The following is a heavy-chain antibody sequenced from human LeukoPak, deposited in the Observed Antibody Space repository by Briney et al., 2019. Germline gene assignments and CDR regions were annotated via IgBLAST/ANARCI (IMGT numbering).Heavy chain of an antibody. Sequence: ASVKVSCKASGYTFTSYGISWVRQAPGQGLEWMGWISAYNGNTNYAQKLQGRVTMTTDTSTSTAYMELRSLRSDDTAVYYCARADYCTNGVCYTTGWFDPWGREPWSPSPQ. CDR3: ARADYCTNGVCYTTGWFDP. V-gene: IGHV1-18*01. CDR1: GYTFTSYG. D-gene: IGHD2-8*01. CDR2: ISAYNGNT. J-gene: IGHJ5*02.